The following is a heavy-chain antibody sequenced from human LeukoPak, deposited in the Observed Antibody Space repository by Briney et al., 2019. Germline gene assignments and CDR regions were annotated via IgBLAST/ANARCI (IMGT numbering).Heavy chain of an antibody. D-gene: IGHD3-22*01. V-gene: IGHV3-23*01. CDR3: ARWRLYYDSSGYYYDPHYFDY. CDR1: GFTFSSYA. J-gene: IGHJ4*02. Sequence: PGGSLRLSCAASGFTFSSYAMSWVRQAPGKGLERVSTISGSGGSTYYADSVKGRFTISRDNSKNALYLQMNSLRAEDTAVYYCARWRLYYDSSGYYYDPHYFDYWGQGTLVTVSS. CDR2: ISGSGGST.